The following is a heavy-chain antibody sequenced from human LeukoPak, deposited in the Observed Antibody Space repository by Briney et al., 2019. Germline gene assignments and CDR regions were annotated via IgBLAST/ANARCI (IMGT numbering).Heavy chain of an antibody. J-gene: IGHJ4*02. Sequence: SETLSLTCAVSGGSISSSSYYWGWVRQPPGKGLEWIGTINYSGNTYYNPSLKSRVTISVDTSKSQFSLKLSSVTAADTAVYYCARRKTGTMEDYWGQGTLVIVSS. CDR1: GGSISSSSYY. V-gene: IGHV4-39*01. D-gene: IGHD1-7*01. CDR3: ARRKTGTMEDY. CDR2: INYSGNT.